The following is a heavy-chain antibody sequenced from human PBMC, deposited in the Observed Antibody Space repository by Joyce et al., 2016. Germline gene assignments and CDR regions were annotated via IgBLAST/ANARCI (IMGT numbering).Heavy chain of an antibody. CDR2: VTNNGTT. CDR1: GVSIRSSISDHF. D-gene: IGHD3-3*01. J-gene: IGHJ4*02. V-gene: IGHV4-61*08. Sequence: QVQLQESGPGLVKHSETLSLTCTVSGVSIRSSISDHFWSWIRQPPGKGLEWIGYVTNNGTTNYPPSLKRLITMSVDTSKNQFSLKMSSVTAADTAVYFCARGGAVFEDFDYWGQGTLVTVSS. CDR3: ARGGAVFEDFDY.